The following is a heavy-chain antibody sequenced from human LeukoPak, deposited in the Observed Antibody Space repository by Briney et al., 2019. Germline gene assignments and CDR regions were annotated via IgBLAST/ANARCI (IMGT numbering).Heavy chain of an antibody. J-gene: IGHJ1*01. CDR3: ATYSSLNRREFQY. D-gene: IGHD3-22*01. Sequence: GGSLGLSCEGSGFTFSNYWMGWVRQAPGKGLQWVANIKTDGSEKYYVDSAKGRFTISRDNAKNSLYLQMNSLRAEDTAVYYCATYSSLNRREFQYWGQGTLLTVSS. CDR1: GFTFSNYW. V-gene: IGHV3-7*01. CDR2: IKTDGSEK.